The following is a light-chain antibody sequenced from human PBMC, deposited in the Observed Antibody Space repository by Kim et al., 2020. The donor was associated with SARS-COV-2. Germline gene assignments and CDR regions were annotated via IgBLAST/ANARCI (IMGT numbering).Light chain of an antibody. CDR3: SSYTSSSTYV. CDR1: SGVVGGYNF. Sequence: GQSITISCTGTSGVVGGYNFISWYQQRPGKAPKLMIYNVSKRPSGLSKRFSGSKAGNTASLTISGLQAEDEADYYCSSYTSSSTYVFGTGTKVTVL. V-gene: IGLV2-14*03. CDR2: NVS. J-gene: IGLJ1*01.